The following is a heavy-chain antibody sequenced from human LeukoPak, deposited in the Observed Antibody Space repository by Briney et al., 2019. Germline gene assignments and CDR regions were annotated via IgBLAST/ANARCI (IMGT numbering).Heavy chain of an antibody. V-gene: IGHV3-30*02. Sequence: PGGSLRLSCAASGFTFSSYGMHWVRQAPGKGLEWVAFIRYDGSNKYYADSVKGRFTISRGNSKNTLYLQMNSLRAEDTAVYYCAKLITVVTNFDYWGQGTLVTVSS. D-gene: IGHD4-23*01. CDR1: GFTFSSYG. CDR3: AKLITVVTNFDY. CDR2: IRYDGSNK. J-gene: IGHJ4*02.